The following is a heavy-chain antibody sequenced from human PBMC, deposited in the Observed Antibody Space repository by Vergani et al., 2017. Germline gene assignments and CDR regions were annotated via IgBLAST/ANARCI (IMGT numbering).Heavy chain of an antibody. J-gene: IGHJ4*02. Sequence: EVQLVESGGGLVQPGGSLRLSCAASGFTFSSYDMHWVRQATGKGLEWVSAIGTAGDPYYPGSVKGRFTISRENAKNSLYLQMSSLRAEDTAVYYCVKDKGGYSSSWYYFDYWGQGTLVTVSS. CDR1: GFTFSSYD. CDR2: IGTAGDP. D-gene: IGHD6-13*01. CDR3: VKDKGGYSSSWYYFDY. V-gene: IGHV3-13*05.